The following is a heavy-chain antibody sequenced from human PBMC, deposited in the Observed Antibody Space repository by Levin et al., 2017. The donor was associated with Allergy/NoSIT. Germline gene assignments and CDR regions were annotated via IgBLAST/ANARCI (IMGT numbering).Heavy chain of an antibody. CDR2: ISYDGSNK. D-gene: IGHD6-19*01. J-gene: IGHJ4*02. Sequence: GGSLRLSCAASGFTFSSYAMHWVRQAPGKGLEWVAVISYDGSNKYYADSVKGRFTISRDNSKNTLYLQMNSLRAEDTAVYYCARDPVPPIAVAGTSGNWGQGTLVTVSS. V-gene: IGHV3-30-3*01. CDR1: GFTFSSYA. CDR3: ARDPVPPIAVAGTSGN.